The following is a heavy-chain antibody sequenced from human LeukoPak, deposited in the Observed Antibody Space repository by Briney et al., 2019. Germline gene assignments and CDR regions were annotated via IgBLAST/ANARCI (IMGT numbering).Heavy chain of an antibody. CDR2: IYNSGST. V-gene: IGHV4-30-4*01. J-gene: IGHJ4*02. Sequence: PSETLSLTCTVSGGSISSGDYYWSWIRQPPGKGLEWIGYIYNSGSTYYNPSLKSRVTISVDTSKNQFSLKLSSVTAADTAVYYCARVRGMDDSSDYYHYYFDYWGQGTLVTVSS. CDR3: ARVRGMDDSSDYYHYYFDY. CDR1: GGSISSGDYY. D-gene: IGHD3-22*01.